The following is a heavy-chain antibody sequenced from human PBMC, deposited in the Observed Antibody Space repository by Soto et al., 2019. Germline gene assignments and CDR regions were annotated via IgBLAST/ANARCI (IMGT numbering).Heavy chain of an antibody. D-gene: IGHD2-15*01. CDR1: GGSLSGSSDF. CDR2: ISYSGRT. V-gene: IGHV4-39*01. J-gene: IGHJ5*02. Sequence: PSETLSLTCTVSGGSLSGSSDFWGWIRQPPGKGLEWLGDISYSGRTYYNPTLKSRVTISVDTSKNQFSLKLSSVTAADTAVYYCARLLRGGGPDNGSAPWGQGTLVTVSS. CDR3: ARLLRGGGPDNGSAP.